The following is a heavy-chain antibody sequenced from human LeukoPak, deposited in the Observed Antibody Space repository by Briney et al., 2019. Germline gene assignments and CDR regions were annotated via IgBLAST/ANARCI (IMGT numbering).Heavy chain of an antibody. CDR2: IGPTGSDR. CDR1: GLTFSTYG. D-gene: IGHD1-14*01. CDR3: ATETNGRHYDY. J-gene: IGHJ4*02. Sequence: GGSLRLSCTASGLTFSTYGFNWVRQAPGKGLEWVASIGPTGSDRYHADSIKGRFTISRDNANNFLYLQMNSLRAEDAAVYYCATETNGRHYDYWGQGTLLTVSS. V-gene: IGHV3-21*06.